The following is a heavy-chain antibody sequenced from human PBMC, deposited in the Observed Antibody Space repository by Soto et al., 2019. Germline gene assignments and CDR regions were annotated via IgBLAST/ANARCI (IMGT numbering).Heavy chain of an antibody. CDR3: ARGGELLIDY. CDR1: GFTFSRFG. Sequence: PGGSLRLSCVASGFTFSRFGMHWVRQASGKGLEWVAGIWYDGSNRLYADSVRGRLTISRDDSKNTLYLQMISLRAEDTAVYYCARGGELLIDYWGQGTLVTVSS. V-gene: IGHV3-33*01. CDR2: IWYDGSNR. J-gene: IGHJ4*02. D-gene: IGHD3-10*01.